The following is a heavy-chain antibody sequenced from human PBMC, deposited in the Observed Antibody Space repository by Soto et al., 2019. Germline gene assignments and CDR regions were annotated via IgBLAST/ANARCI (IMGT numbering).Heavy chain of an antibody. CDR1: GDSISSDNYF. Sequence: SETLSLTCAVSGDSISSDNYFWSWIRQPPGQGLEWIGYISNRGTPYYNPSLKSRVTISLNTSKNRFSLDMYSVTAADTAVYYCAREVNVVALSDAFDIRGQRTMDTVSS. J-gene: IGHJ3*02. V-gene: IGHV4-30-4*01. CDR2: ISNRGTP. CDR3: AREVNVVALSDAFDI. D-gene: IGHD2-8*01.